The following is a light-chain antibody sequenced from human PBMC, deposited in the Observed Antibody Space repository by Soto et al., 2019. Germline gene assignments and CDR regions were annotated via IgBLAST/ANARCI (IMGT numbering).Light chain of an antibody. CDR3: SSFASSNTWV. CDR2: EVT. Sequence: ISCTGTSSDVGAYNYVSWYQQHAGKAPKLVIYEVTKQPSGVPARFSGSKSANTASLTVSGLQAEDEADYYCSSFASSNTWVFGGGTKLTVL. J-gene: IGLJ3*02. V-gene: IGLV2-8*01. CDR1: SSDVGAYNY.